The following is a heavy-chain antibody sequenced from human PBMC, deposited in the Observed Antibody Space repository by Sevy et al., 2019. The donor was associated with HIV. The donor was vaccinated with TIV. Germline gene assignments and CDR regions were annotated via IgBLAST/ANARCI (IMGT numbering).Heavy chain of an antibody. V-gene: IGHV1-69*10. D-gene: IGHD2-21*02. CDR2: IIPSAGIA. CDR3: ASVRPCGGDCDFFDT. CDR1: GGTLNNYG. J-gene: IGHJ4*02. Sequence: ASVKVSCKASGGTLNNYGMNWVRQAPGQGLEWMGGIIPSAGIASYAQRIKGRAAITADTSTSTLYLEVGRLRSDDTAVYFCASVRPCGGDCDFFDTWGQGTLVTVSS.